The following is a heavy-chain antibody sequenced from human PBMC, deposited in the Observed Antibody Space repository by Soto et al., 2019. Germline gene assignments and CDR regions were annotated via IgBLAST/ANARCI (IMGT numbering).Heavy chain of an antibody. CDR3: ARSTLRYCSGGSCSSGSGWFDP. CDR1: GGSISSSSYY. J-gene: IGHJ5*02. Sequence: QLQLQESGPGLVKPSETLSLTCTVSGGSISSSSYYWGWIRQPPGKGLEWIGSIYYSGSTYYNPSLKGRVTLPVDTSKRPFSVKLGSVTAADTAVYYWARSTLRYCSGGSCSSGSGWFDPWGQGTLVTVSS. D-gene: IGHD2-15*01. CDR2: IYYSGST. V-gene: IGHV4-39*01.